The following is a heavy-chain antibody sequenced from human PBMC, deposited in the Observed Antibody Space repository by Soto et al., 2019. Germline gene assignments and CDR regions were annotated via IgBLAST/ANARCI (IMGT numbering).Heavy chain of an antibody. Sequence: PSETLSLTCTVSGGSISSYYWSWIRQPAGKGLEWIGRIYTSGSTNYNPSLKSRVTMSVDTSKNQFSLKLSSVTAADTAVYYCWGSSGWYDYYYYGMDVWGQGTTVTVSS. CDR3: WGSSGWYDYYYYGMDV. J-gene: IGHJ6*02. D-gene: IGHD6-19*01. CDR2: IYTSGST. CDR1: GGSISSYY. V-gene: IGHV4-4*07.